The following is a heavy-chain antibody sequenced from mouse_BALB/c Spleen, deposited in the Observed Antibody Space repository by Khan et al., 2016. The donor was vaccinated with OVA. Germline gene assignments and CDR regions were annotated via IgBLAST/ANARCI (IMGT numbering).Heavy chain of an antibody. D-gene: IGHD1-1*01. CDR2: IWSGGST. V-gene: IGHV2-2*02. CDR3: DRRDCYYGRGAWFPY. J-gene: IGHJ3*01. Sequence: QMQLEESGPGLAQPSQSLSITCTVSGFSLTNYGIHWVRQSPGKGLEWLGLIWSGGSTYYNAALISRLSISKDNSKSQVFFKMNSLQTNDTAIYYCDRRDCYYGRGAWFPYWGQGTLVTVSA. CDR1: GFSLTNYG.